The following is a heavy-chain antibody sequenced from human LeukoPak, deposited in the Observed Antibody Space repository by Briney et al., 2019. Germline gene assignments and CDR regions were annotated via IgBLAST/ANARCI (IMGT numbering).Heavy chain of an antibody. J-gene: IGHJ6*02. Sequence: SETLSLTCTVSGGSISSSYYYWGWIRQPPGKGLEWIGSIYYSGSTYYNPSLKSRVTISVDTSKNQFSLKLSSVTAADTAVYYCARHAPGYSSGSYYYYGMDVRGQGTTVTVSS. D-gene: IGHD3-22*01. CDR1: GGSISSSYYY. CDR2: IYYSGST. V-gene: IGHV4-39*01. CDR3: ARHAPGYSSGSYYYYGMDV.